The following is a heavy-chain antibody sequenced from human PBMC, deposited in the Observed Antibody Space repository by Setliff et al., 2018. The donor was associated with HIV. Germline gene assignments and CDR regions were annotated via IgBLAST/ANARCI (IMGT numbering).Heavy chain of an antibody. J-gene: IGHJ6*02. Sequence: SETLSLTCSVSGGSISSGIYYWSWIRQHPGKGLEWIGYIFYSGSTTYNPSLKSRLTISIDTSKNRFSLKLKAVTSADTAVYHCAREPATYNGYNWDYYVTDLWGQGTTVTVSS. V-gene: IGHV4-31*03. CDR3: AREPATYNGYNWDYYVTDL. D-gene: IGHD5-12*01. CDR1: GGSISSGIYY. CDR2: IFYSGST.